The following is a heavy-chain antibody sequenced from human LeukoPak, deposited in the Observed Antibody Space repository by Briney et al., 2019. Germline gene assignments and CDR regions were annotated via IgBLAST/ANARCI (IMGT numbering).Heavy chain of an antibody. CDR3: AKFIRDYDFWSGSYRAQWFDP. Sequence: TGGSLRLSCAASGFTFSSYAMSWVRQAPGKGLEWVSTITGSSRSTYYADSVRGRFTISRDNSKNTLYLQMNSLTAEDTAVYYCAKFIRDYDFWSGSYRAQWFDPWGQGTLVTVSS. CDR1: GFTFSSYA. D-gene: IGHD3-3*01. J-gene: IGHJ5*02. CDR2: ITGSSRST. V-gene: IGHV3-23*01.